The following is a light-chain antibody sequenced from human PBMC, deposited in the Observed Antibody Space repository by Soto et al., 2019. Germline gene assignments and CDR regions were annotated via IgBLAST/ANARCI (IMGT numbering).Light chain of an antibody. CDR1: SSDVGGYKY. CDR2: EVS. J-gene: IGLJ1*01. CDR3: CSYRSGSTLYV. V-gene: IGLV2-14*01. Sequence: QSALTQPASVSGSPGQSITISCTGTSSDVGGYKYVSWYQHHPGKAPKLMIYEVSNRPSGVSNRFSGSKSGNTASLTISGLQAEDEADYYCCSYRSGSTLYVFGTGTKLTVL.